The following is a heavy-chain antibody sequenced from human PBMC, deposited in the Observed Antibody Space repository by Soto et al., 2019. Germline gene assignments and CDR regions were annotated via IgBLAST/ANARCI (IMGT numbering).Heavy chain of an antibody. D-gene: IGHD3-10*01. CDR3: ARSPNYYYYGFDV. Sequence: SETLSLTCTVSGGSVSSGDYFWSWLRQSPGKRLEWIAYIYYSGSTNYNPSLKSRATISVDTSKSQVSLTLTSMTAADAALYYCARSPNYYYYGFDVWGQGTEGTVSS. V-gene: IGHV4-61*08. CDR2: IYYSGST. J-gene: IGHJ6*02. CDR1: GGSVSSGDYF.